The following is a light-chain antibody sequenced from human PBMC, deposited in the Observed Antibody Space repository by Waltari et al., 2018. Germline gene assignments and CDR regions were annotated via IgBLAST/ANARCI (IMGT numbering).Light chain of an antibody. V-gene: IGLV2-14*03. CDR1: RRDVGAYDF. CDR3: AAYTSSSNFV. CDR2: DVT. J-gene: IGLJ1*01. Sequence: HSALTQPASVSGSPGQSITISCTGTRRDVGAYDFVSWYRQHPDKVPNLFIFDVTERPSGIYARFSGSKTGDKASLTISGLQADDEADYYCAAYTSSSNFVFGSGTTVTV.